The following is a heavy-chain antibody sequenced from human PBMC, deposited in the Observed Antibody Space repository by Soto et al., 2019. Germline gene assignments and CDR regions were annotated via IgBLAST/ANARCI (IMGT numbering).Heavy chain of an antibody. CDR2: ISHGGST. J-gene: IGHJ6*02. Sequence: SETLSLTCAVSGGSFSSNKWWSWVRQPPGEGPEWIGEISHGGSTNYNPSLKSRVSISLDKSKNYFSLSLNSVTAADTAVYFCARKIYCMDVWGQGTTVTVSS. CDR3: ARKIYCMDV. CDR1: GGSFSSNKW. V-gene: IGHV4-4*02.